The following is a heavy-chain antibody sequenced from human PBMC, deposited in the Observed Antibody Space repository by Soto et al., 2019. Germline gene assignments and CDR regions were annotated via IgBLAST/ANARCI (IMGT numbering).Heavy chain of an antibody. J-gene: IGHJ4*02. Sequence: SQTLSLTCPVSGGSISSGGYYWSWIRQHPGKGLEWIGYIYYSGSTYYNPSLKSRVTISVDTSKNQFSLKLSSVTAADTAVYYCARGGITGTLDLLDYWGQGTLVTVSS. D-gene: IGHD1-7*01. CDR2: IYYSGST. V-gene: IGHV4-31*03. CDR1: GGSISSGGYY. CDR3: ARGGITGTLDLLDY.